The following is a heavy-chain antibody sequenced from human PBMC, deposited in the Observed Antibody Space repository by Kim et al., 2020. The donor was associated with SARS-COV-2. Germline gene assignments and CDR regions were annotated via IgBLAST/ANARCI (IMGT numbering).Heavy chain of an antibody. V-gene: IGHV3-33*06. CDR1: GFTFSSYG. D-gene: IGHD3-10*01. Sequence: GGSLRLSCAASGFTFSSYGMHWVRQAPGKGLEWVAVIWYDGSNKYYADSVKGRFTISRDNSKNTLYLQMNSLRVEDTAVYYCAQDRFKWFGELLSYYWGQGTLVTVSS. CDR2: IWYDGSNK. J-gene: IGHJ4*02. CDR3: AQDRFKWFGELLSYY.